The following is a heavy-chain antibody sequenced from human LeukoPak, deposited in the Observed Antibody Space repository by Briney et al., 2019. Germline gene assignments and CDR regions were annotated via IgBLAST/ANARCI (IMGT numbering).Heavy chain of an antibody. CDR3: AAQYYDILTGYFRPGGDGAFDI. D-gene: IGHD3-9*01. CDR1: GFTFSSYG. Sequence: GGSLRLSCAASGFTFSSYGMSWVRQAPGKGLEWVSAISGSGGSTYYADSVKGRFTISRDNSKNTLYLQMNSLRAEDTAVYYCAAQYYDILTGYFRPGGDGAFDIWGQGTMVTVSS. CDR2: ISGSGGST. V-gene: IGHV3-23*01. J-gene: IGHJ3*02.